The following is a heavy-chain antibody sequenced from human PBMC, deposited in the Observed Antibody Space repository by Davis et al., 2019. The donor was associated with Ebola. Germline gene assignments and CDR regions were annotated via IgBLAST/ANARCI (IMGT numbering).Heavy chain of an antibody. CDR2: IHPSGDT. J-gene: IGHJ5*01. CDR1: GGSVSSGGYY. Sequence: SETLSLTCTVSGGSVSSGGYYWTWIRQPPGKGLEWIGYIHPSGDTKYNPSLKSRVTISLDTSKNQFSLKLTSVTAADTALYFCAGDGSDSNWFFYWGQGTLVTVSS. D-gene: IGHD1-1*01. V-gene: IGHV4-61*08. CDR3: AGDGSDSNWFFY.